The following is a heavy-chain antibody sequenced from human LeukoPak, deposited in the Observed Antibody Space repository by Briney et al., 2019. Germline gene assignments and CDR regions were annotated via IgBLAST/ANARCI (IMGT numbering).Heavy chain of an antibody. CDR1: GYPFTGYY. CDR3: ARDQLTTVTPI. CDR2: INPNSGGT. V-gene: IGHV1-2*02. D-gene: IGHD4-17*01. J-gene: IGHJ4*02. Sequence: ASVKVSCKASGYPFTGYYMHWVQQAPGQGLEWMGWINPNSGGTNYAQKFQGRVTMTRDTSISAAYMELSRLRSDDTAVYYCARDQLTTVTPIWGQGTLVTVSS.